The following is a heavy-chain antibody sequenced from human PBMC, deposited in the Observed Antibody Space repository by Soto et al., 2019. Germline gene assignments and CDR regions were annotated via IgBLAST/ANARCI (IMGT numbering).Heavy chain of an antibody. CDR1: GDSISTVDYF. D-gene: IGHD2-15*01. J-gene: IGHJ5*01. CDR2: IYKSTTT. Sequence: SETLSLTCSVSGDSISTVDYFWAWIRQPPGQALEYIGYIYKSTTTYYNPSFESRVAISLDTSKSQFSLNVTSVTAADTAVYFCARGRYCLTGRCFPNWFDSWGQGTLVTVPS. V-gene: IGHV4-30-4*01. CDR3: ARGRYCLTGRCFPNWFDS.